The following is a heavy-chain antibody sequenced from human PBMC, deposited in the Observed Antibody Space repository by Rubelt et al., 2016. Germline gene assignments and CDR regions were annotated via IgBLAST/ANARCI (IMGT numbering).Heavy chain of an antibody. V-gene: IGHV1-18*01. Sequence: QVQLVQSGAEVKKPGASVKVSCKASGYTFTSYGISWVRQAPGQGLEWMGWISAYNGNTNYAQKHQGRDTTTTDTSTSTAYMELRSLRSYDTAVYYCARDPYGDRHHDYWGQGTLVTVSS. CDR3: ARDPYGDRHHDY. D-gene: IGHD4-17*01. J-gene: IGHJ4*02. CDR1: GYTFTSYG. CDR2: ISAYNGNT.